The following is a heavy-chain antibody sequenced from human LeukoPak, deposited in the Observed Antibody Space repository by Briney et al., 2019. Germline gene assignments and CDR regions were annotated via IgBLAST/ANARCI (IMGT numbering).Heavy chain of an antibody. CDR2: ISAYNGNT. D-gene: IGHD6-19*01. Sequence: ASVKVSCKASGYTFTSYGISWVRQAPGQGLEWMGWISAYNGNTNYAQKLQGRVTMTTDTSTSTAYMELRSLRSDDTAVYYCARVSGQQWLDPAGLYGMDVWGQGTTVTVSS. V-gene: IGHV1-18*01. J-gene: IGHJ6*02. CDR3: ARVSGQQWLDPAGLYGMDV. CDR1: GYTFTSYG.